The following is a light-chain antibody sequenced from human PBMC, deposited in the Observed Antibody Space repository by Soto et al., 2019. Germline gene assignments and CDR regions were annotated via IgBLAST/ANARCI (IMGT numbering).Light chain of an antibody. J-gene: IGLJ3*02. Sequence: QSALTQPRSVSGSPGQSVTISCTGTSSDIGGYDYVSWYQQHPGKAPKLTIYDVNKRPSGVPDRFSGPKSGNTASLTISGLQSEDEADYYCCSYAGTNIFRVFGGGTKLTVL. CDR2: DVN. CDR1: SSDIGGYDY. CDR3: CSYAGTNIFRV. V-gene: IGLV2-11*01.